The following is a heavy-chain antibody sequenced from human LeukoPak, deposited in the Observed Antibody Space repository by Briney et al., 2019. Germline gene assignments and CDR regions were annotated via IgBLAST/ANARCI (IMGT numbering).Heavy chain of an antibody. CDR2: IYYTGRT. Sequence: SETLSLTCTVSGGSISSFYWTWIRQPPGKGLEWIGYIYYTGRTNYNPSLMSRVTISVDRSKDQFSLKLSSATAADTAVYYCARRYCSGGSCYSSLDYWGQGSLVTVSS. CDR1: GGSISSFY. CDR3: ARRYCSGGSCYSSLDY. J-gene: IGHJ4*02. V-gene: IGHV4-59*08. D-gene: IGHD2-15*01.